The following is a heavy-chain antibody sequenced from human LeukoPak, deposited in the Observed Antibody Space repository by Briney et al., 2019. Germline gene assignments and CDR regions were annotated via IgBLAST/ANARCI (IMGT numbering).Heavy chain of an antibody. CDR2: ISSSSSYI. CDR1: GFTFSSYS. J-gene: IGHJ6*04. D-gene: IGHD3-10*02. Sequence: PGGSLRLSCAASGFTFSSYSMNWVRQAPGKGLEWVSSISSSSSYIYYADSVKGLFTISRDNAKNSLYLQMNSLRAEDTAVYYCAELGITMIGGVWGKGTTVTISS. V-gene: IGHV3-21*01. CDR3: AELGITMIGGV.